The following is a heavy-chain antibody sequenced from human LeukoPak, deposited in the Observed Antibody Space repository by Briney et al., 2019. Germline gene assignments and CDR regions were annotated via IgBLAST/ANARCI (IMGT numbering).Heavy chain of an antibody. CDR3: AKGEGDRSGYYHDTFDI. CDR1: GFTFRSYA. D-gene: IGHD3-22*01. V-gene: IGHV3-23*01. CDR2: ISASGAST. J-gene: IGHJ3*02. Sequence: GGSLRLSCAASGFTFRSYAMSWVRRAPGKGLEWVSAISASGASTYYADSVKGRFTISRDNSKNTLYLQMNSLRAEDTAVYYCAKGEGDRSGYYHDTFDIWGQGTMVTVSS.